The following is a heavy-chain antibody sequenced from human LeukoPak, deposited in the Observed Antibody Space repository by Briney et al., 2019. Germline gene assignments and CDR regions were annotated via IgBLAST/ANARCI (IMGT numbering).Heavy chain of an antibody. D-gene: IGHD6-13*01. CDR2: IYYSGST. CDR1: GGSISSYY. CDR3: ARERLAAAGTRVEKQNWFDP. V-gene: IGHV4-59*01. J-gene: IGHJ5*02. Sequence: SETLSLTCTVPGGSISSYYWSWIRQPPGKGLEWIGYIYYSGSTNYNPSLKSRVTISVDTSKNQFSLKLSSVTAADTAVYYCARERLAAAGTRVEKQNWFDPWGQGTLVTVSS.